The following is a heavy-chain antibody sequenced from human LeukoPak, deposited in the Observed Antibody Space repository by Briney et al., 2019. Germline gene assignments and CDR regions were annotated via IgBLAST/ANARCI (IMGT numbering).Heavy chain of an antibody. CDR3: ARDEGLTIFGVVPRDSWFDP. D-gene: IGHD3-3*01. V-gene: IGHV4-39*07. Sequence: SETLSLTCTVSGGSISSSSYYWGWIRQPPGKGLEWIGSIYYSGSTYYNPSLKSRVTISVETSKNQFSLKLSSVTAADTAVYYCARDEGLTIFGVVPRDSWFDPWGQGTLVTVSS. CDR1: GGSISSSSYY. J-gene: IGHJ5*02. CDR2: IYYSGST.